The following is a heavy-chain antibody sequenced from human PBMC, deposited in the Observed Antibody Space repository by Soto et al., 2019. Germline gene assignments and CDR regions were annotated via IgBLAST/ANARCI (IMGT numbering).Heavy chain of an antibody. D-gene: IGHD4-17*01. J-gene: IGHJ6*02. CDR3: ARDQGMTTVTTGYYGMDV. V-gene: IGHV1-2*04. Sequence: QVQLVQSGAEVKKPGASVKVSCKASGYTFTGYYMHWVRQAPGQGLEWMGWINPNSGGTNYAQKCQGWVTMTRDTSISTAYMELSRLRSDDTAVYYCARDQGMTTVTTGYYGMDVWGQGTTVTVSS. CDR2: INPNSGGT. CDR1: GYTFTGYY.